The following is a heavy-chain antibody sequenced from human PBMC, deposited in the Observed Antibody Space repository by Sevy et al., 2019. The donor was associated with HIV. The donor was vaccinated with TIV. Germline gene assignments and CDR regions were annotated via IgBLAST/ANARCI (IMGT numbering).Heavy chain of an antibody. CDR2: ISYDGSNK. CDR3: ARLSSSGYYSSSVDAFDI. Sequence: GGSLRLSCAASGFTFSSYAMHWVRQAPGKGLEWVAVISYDGSNKYYADSVKGRFTISRDNSKNTLYLQMNSLRAEDTAVYYCARLSSSGYYSSSVDAFDIWGQGTMVTVSS. CDR1: GFTFSSYA. D-gene: IGHD3-22*01. V-gene: IGHV3-30-3*01. J-gene: IGHJ3*02.